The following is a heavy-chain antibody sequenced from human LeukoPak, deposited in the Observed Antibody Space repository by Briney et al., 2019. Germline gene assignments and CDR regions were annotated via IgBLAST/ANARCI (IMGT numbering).Heavy chain of an antibody. V-gene: IGHV4-4*07. Sequence: SETLSLTCNVSGGSIRGYYWSWIRQPAGKGLEWIGRIYTSGSTNYNPSLKSRVTMSVDTSKNQFSLKLSSVTAADTAVYYCARDKGRTYGSADAFDIWGQGTMVTVSS. CDR2: IYTSGST. D-gene: IGHD3-10*01. CDR1: GGSIRGYY. J-gene: IGHJ3*02. CDR3: ARDKGRTYGSADAFDI.